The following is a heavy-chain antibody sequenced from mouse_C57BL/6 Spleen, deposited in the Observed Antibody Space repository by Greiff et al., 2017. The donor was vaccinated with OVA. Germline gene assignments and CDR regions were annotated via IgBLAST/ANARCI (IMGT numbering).Heavy chain of an antibody. CDR2: IYPGSGST. D-gene: IGHD2-4*01. Sequence: QVQLQQPGAELVKPGASVKMSCKASGYTFTSYWITWVKQRPGQGLEWIGDIYPGSGSTNYNEKFKSKATLTVDTSSSTAYMQLSSLTSEDSAVYYCARRWDYDGYYYAMDYWGQGTSVTVSS. CDR1: GYTFTSYW. J-gene: IGHJ4*01. CDR3: ARRWDYDGYYYAMDY. V-gene: IGHV1-55*01.